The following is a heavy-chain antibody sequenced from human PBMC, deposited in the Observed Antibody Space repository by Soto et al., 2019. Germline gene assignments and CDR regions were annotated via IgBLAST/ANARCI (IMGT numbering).Heavy chain of an antibody. D-gene: IGHD2-2*03. CDR3: ARYSLDIVVVPAAMPALNWFDP. Sequence: SETLSLTCTVSGGSISSSSYYWGWIRQPPGEGLEWIGSIYFSGRTYYNPSPKSRVTISVDTSKNQFSLMLSSVTAADTAVYYCARYSLDIVVVPAAMPALNWFDPWGQGTLVTVSS. V-gene: IGHV4-39*01. CDR1: GGSISSSSYY. CDR2: IYFSGRT. J-gene: IGHJ5*02.